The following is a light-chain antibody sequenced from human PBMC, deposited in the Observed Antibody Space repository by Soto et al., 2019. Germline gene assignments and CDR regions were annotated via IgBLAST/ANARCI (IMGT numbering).Light chain of an antibody. J-gene: IGKJ4*01. CDR3: QQHDSSPLA. V-gene: IGKV3-20*01. Sequence: EIVLTQSPGTLSLSPGERATLSCRASQSVSSSYLAWYQQKPGQAPRLLIYGASSRATGIPDRFSGSGSGTDLTLTVRRLEPEDVAVHYCQQHDSSPLAFGGGTKVEIK. CDR2: GAS. CDR1: QSVSSSY.